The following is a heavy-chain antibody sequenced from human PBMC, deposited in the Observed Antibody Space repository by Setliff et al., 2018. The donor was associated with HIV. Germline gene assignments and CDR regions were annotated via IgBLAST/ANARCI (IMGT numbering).Heavy chain of an antibody. CDR3: AKTYSSGWCPPCYYYYHGMDV. CDR2: IYYSGST. CDR1: GGSISSSSYY. J-gene: IGHJ6*02. Sequence: PSETLSLTCTVSGGSISSSSYYWGWIRQPPGKGLEWIGSIYYSGSTYYNPSLKSRVTISVDTSKNQFSLKLSSVTAADTAVYYCAKTYSSGWCPPCYYYYHGMDVWGQGTTVTVSS. D-gene: IGHD6-19*01. V-gene: IGHV4-39*01.